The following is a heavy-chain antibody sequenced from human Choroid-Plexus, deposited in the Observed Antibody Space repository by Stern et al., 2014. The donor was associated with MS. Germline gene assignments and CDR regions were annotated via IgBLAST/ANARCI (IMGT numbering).Heavy chain of an antibody. CDR2: VSYDGSNK. Sequence: VHLVESGGGVVQPGRPLRLSCAASGFTFGSCAMHWVRQAPGQGLEWVAGVSYDGSNKYYADSVKGRFTVSRDNSQNTLYMQMSSLRAEDTAVYYCAKDRQYLTYFFDHWGQGSLVTVSS. D-gene: IGHD2-8*01. V-gene: IGHV3-30*18. CDR1: GFTFGSCA. CDR3: AKDRQYLTYFFDH. J-gene: IGHJ5*02.